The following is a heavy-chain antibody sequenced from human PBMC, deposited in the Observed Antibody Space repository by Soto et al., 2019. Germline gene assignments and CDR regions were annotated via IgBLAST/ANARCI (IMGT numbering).Heavy chain of an antibody. CDR2: INAGNGNT. CDR3: AGSYCSGGSCYPYNWFDS. J-gene: IGHJ5*01. V-gene: IGHV1-3*01. CDR1: VYAFTSLA. D-gene: IGHD2-15*01. Sequence: VPAQVCCKASVYAFTSLAIHCVRQAPGQRLEWMGWINAGNGNTKYSQKFQGRVTITRDTSASTAYMELSSLRSEDTAVYYCAGSYCSGGSCYPYNWFDSWGQGTLVIVS.